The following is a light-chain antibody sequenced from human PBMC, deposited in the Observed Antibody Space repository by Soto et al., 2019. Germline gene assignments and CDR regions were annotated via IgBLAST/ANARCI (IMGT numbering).Light chain of an antibody. V-gene: IGKV1-5*03. CDR2: KAS. CDR3: QQYNDLST. Sequence: DIQVTQSPSTLSASVGYTVTIICRASHTIGRWLDWYQQKPAKAPKPLIYKASTLECGVPSRFSGSGSGTEFTLTISSLQADDFATYYCQQYNDLSTFGGGTKVDIK. CDR1: HTIGRW. J-gene: IGKJ4*01.